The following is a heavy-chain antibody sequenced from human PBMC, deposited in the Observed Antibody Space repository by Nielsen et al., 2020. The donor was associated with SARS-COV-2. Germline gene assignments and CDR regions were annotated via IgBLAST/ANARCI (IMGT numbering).Heavy chain of an antibody. J-gene: IGHJ6*02. V-gene: IGHV3-23*01. CDR1: GFTFSTYA. Sequence: GESLKISCAASGFTFSTYAMSWVRQAPGKGLEWVSGIVGSGGSTYYADSVKGRFTVSRDNSKNTLYLQMNSLRDEDTAVYYCAETRDYFVVVPTATLDVWGRGTTVTVSS. D-gene: IGHD2-2*01. CDR2: IVGSGGST. CDR3: AETRDYFVVVPTATLDV.